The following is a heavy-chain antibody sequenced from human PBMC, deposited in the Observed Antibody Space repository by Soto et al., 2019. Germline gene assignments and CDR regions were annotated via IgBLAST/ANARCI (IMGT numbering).Heavy chain of an antibody. V-gene: IGHV4-61*01. Sequence: SETLSLTCTVSGGSVSSGSYYRSWIRQPPGKGLEWIGYIFYFGSTNYNPSLKSRVTLSIDTSKNQLSLKLSSVTAADTAVYYCARHSPDFDWLSQFDYWGQGTLVTVSS. CDR2: IFYFGST. CDR1: GGSVSSGSYY. D-gene: IGHD3-9*01. J-gene: IGHJ4*02. CDR3: ARHSPDFDWLSQFDY.